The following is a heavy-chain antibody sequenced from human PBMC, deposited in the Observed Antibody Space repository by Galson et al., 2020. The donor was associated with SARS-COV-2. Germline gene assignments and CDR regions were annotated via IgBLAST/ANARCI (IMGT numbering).Heavy chain of an antibody. CDR2: ISGSGGST. J-gene: IGHJ4*02. V-gene: IGHV3-23*01. D-gene: IGHD6-19*01. CDR1: GFTFSSYA. Sequence: GGSLRLSCAASGFTFSSYAMSWVRQAPGKGLEWVSAISGSGGSTYYADSVKGRFTISRDNSKNTLYLQMNSLRAEDTAVYYCASLRVAVAGTRNLYFDYWGQGTLVTVSS. CDR3: ASLRVAVAGTRNLYFDY.